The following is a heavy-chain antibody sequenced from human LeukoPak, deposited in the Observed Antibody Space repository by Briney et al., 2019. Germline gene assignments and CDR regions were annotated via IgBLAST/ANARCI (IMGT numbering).Heavy chain of an antibody. J-gene: IGHJ4*02. CDR3: ARDAPPVTAAPFDY. Sequence: PGGSLRLSCAASGFTFSSYSMNWVRQAPGKGLEWVSSISSSSYIYYADSVKGRFTISRDNAKNSLYLQMNSLRAEDTAVYYCARDAPPVTAAPFDYWGQGTLVTVSS. CDR2: ISSSSYI. V-gene: IGHV3-21*01. CDR1: GFTFSSYS. D-gene: IGHD2-15*01.